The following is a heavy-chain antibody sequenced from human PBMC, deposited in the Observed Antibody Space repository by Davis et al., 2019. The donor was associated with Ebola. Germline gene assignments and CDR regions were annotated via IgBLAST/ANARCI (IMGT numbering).Heavy chain of an antibody. CDR3: ATQLLLGAASLPYFMDV. CDR2: ISGSSSYE. J-gene: IGHJ6*03. D-gene: IGHD2-21*01. V-gene: IGHV3-11*06. Sequence: PGGSLRLSCAASGFTFNDYYMSWVRQAPGKGLEWVSFISGSSSYENYADSVKGRFTISRDNAKNSLYLQMHSLRADDTAVYYCATQLLLGAASLPYFMDVWGKGTTVTVSS. CDR1: GFTFNDYY.